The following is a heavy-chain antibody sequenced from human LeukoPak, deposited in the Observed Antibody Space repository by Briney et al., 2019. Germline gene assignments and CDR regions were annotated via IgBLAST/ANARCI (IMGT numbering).Heavy chain of an antibody. CDR1: GGSLTNYY. V-gene: IGHV4-59*01. J-gene: IGHJ6*03. Sequence: SETLSLTCTVSGGSLTNYYWSWIRQPPGKGLEWIGHSYYSGITNYNPSLKSRVTISVDTSKNQFSLRLSSVTAADTAVYYCVRGGSSSWLYYYYYMDVWGKGTTVTVSS. CDR2: SYYSGIT. D-gene: IGHD6-13*01. CDR3: VRGGSSSWLYYYYYMDV.